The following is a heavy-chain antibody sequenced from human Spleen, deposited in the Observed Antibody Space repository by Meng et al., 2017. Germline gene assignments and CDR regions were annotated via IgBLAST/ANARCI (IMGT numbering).Heavy chain of an antibody. V-gene: IGHV3-74*01. CDR3: AKDGYSGYDLH. CDR2: INDDGSVT. J-gene: IGHJ4*02. D-gene: IGHD5-12*01. CDR1: GFTFSAYN. Sequence: GESLKISCAASGFTFSAYNMHWVRQPPGKGLEWVSRINDDGSVTTYTDSVKGRFAISRDNSKNTLYLQMNSLRAEDTAVYYCAKDGYSGYDLHWGQGTLVTVSS.